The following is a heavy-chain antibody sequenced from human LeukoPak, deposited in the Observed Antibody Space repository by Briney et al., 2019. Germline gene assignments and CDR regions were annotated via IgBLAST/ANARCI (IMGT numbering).Heavy chain of an antibody. Sequence: GGSLRLSCAASGFTFSSYAMSWVRQAPGKGLEWVSAISGSGGSTYYVDSVKGRFTISRDNSKNTLYLQMNSLRAEDTAVYYCAKGGGSSSWYYFDYWGQGTLVTVSS. CDR1: GFTFSSYA. D-gene: IGHD6-13*01. CDR3: AKGGGSSSWYYFDY. J-gene: IGHJ4*02. CDR2: ISGSGGST. V-gene: IGHV3-23*01.